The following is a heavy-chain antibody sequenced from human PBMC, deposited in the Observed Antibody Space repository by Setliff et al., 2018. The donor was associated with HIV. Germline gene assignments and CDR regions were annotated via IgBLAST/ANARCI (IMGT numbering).Heavy chain of an antibody. CDR2: INHIGGN. D-gene: IGHD3-22*01. CDR3: STDSSGYYSFDY. CDR1: GGSFSGHY. Sequence: KASETLSLTCAVYGGSFSGHYWSWIRQPPGKGLEWIGEINHIGGNMNYNPSLKSRVTISVDTSKKQFSLKLDSVTAADTAVYFCSTDSSGYYSFDYWGQGTLVTVSS. J-gene: IGHJ4*02. V-gene: IGHV4-34*01.